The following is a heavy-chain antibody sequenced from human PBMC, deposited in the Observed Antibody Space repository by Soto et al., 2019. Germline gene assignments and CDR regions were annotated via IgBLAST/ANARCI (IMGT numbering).Heavy chain of an antibody. CDR2: IDPSDSYT. CDR3: SIHLTIFGVVISYMGV. V-gene: IGHV5-10-1*01. D-gene: IGHD3-3*01. Sequence: GESLKISCKGSGYSFTSYWISWVRQMPGKGLEWMGRIDPSDSYTNYSPSFQGHVTISADKSISTAYLQWSSLKASDTAMYYCSIHLTIFGVVISYMGVWDQVTTVTVSS. CDR1: GYSFTSYW. J-gene: IGHJ6*02.